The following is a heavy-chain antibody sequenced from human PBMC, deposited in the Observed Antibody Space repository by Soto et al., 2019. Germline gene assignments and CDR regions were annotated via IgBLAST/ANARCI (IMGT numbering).Heavy chain of an antibody. J-gene: IGHJ4*02. Sequence: GASVKVSCKVSGYTLTELSMHWVRQAPGKGLEWMGGFDPEDGETIYAQKFQGRVTMTEDTSTDTAYMELSSLRSEDTAVYYCATGRGYSYGYGGQWLVGPEVDYWGQGTLVTVSS. CDR1: GYTLTELS. D-gene: IGHD5-18*01. CDR2: FDPEDGET. CDR3: ATGRGYSYGYGGQWLVGPEVDY. V-gene: IGHV1-24*01.